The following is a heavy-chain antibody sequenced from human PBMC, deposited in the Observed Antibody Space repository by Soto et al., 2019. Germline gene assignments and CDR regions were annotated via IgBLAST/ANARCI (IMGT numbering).Heavy chain of an antibody. J-gene: IGHJ6*04. CDR3: AKGTNKKGPTEYDFWSGAGDV. Sequence: GGSLRLSCAASGFTFDDYAMHWVRQAPGKGLEWVSGISWNSGSIGYADSVKGRFTISRDNAKNSLYLQMNSLRAEDTALYYCAKGTNKKGPTEYDFWSGAGDVWGKGTTVTVSS. V-gene: IGHV3-9*01. CDR2: ISWNSGSI. D-gene: IGHD3-3*01. CDR1: GFTFDDYA.